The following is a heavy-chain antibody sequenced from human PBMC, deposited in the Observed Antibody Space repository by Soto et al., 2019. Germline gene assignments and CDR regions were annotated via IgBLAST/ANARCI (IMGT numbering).Heavy chain of an antibody. D-gene: IGHD6-19*01. J-gene: IGHJ6*02. V-gene: IGHV6-1*01. Sequence: SQTLSLTCAISGDSVSSNSAAWNWIRQSPSRGLEWLGRTYYRSKWYNDYAVSVKSRITINPDTSKNQFSLQLNSVTPEDTAVYYYARDEVAVAANNYYYYGMDVWGQGTTVTVSS. CDR1: GDSVSSNSAA. CDR3: ARDEVAVAANNYYYYGMDV. CDR2: TYYRSKWYN.